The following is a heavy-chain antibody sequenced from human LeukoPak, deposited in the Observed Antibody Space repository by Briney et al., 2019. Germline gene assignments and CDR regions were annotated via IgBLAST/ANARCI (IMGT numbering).Heavy chain of an antibody. CDR2: IYYSGST. CDR3: ARTCGGDCSNFDY. Sequence: SETLSLTCTVSGGSISSGDYYWSWIRQPPGKGLEGVGYIYYSGSTYYNPSLKSRVTISVDTSKNQFSLKLSSVTAADTAVYYCARTCGGDCSNFDYWGQGTLVTVSS. V-gene: IGHV4-30-4*01. D-gene: IGHD2-21*02. J-gene: IGHJ4*02. CDR1: GGSISSGDYY.